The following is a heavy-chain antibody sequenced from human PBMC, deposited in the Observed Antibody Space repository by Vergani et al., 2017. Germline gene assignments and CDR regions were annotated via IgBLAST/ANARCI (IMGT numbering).Heavy chain of an antibody. V-gene: IGHV1-69*02. Sequence: QVQLVQSGAEVKKPGSSVKVSCKASGGTFSSSTISWVRQAPGQGLEWMGRIIPILGIANYAQKFQGRVTITADKSTSTAYMELSSLRSEDTAVYYCARGRYYYDSSGYSIYGMDVWGQGTTVTVSS. J-gene: IGHJ6*02. CDR1: GGTFSSST. CDR3: ARGRYYYDSSGYSIYGMDV. CDR2: IIPILGIA. D-gene: IGHD3-22*01.